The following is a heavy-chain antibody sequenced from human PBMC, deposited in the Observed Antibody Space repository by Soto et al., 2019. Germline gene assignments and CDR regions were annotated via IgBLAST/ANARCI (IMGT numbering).Heavy chain of an antibody. CDR2: TYYSGST. CDR1: GGSISSGGYY. J-gene: IGHJ5*02. Sequence: PSETLALTCTVSGGSISSGGYYWSWIRQHPGKGLEWIGYTYYSGSTNYNPSLKSRVTISVDTSKNQFSLKLSSVTAADTAVYYCARDQPVETWGQGTPVTVSS. V-gene: IGHV4-31*03. CDR3: ARDQPVET.